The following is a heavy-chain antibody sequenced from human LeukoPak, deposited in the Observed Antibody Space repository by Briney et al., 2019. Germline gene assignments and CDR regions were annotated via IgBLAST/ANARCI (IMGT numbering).Heavy chain of an antibody. J-gene: IGHJ4*02. D-gene: IGHD1-26*01. Sequence: PGRSLRLSCAASGFTFDDYAMHWVRQAPGKGLGWVSGISWNSGSIGYADSVKGRFTISRDNAKNSLYLQMNSLRAEDTALYYCAKDPGSGSYHWEGFDYWGQGTLVTVSS. V-gene: IGHV3-9*01. CDR3: AKDPGSGSYHWEGFDY. CDR2: ISWNSGSI. CDR1: GFTFDDYA.